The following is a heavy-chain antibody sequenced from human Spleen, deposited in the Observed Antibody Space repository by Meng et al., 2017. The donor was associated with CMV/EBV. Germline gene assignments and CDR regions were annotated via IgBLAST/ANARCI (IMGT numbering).Heavy chain of an antibody. CDR3: ARGVGGGSSSFDY. CDR2: IAYDGFTK. J-gene: IGHJ4*02. CDR1: GFTITTYS. V-gene: IGHV3-30-3*01. Sequence: GESLKISCVASGFTITTYSMQWVRQAPGRGLEWVAVIAYDGFTKYFADSVKGRFTISRDNSKNTVFLQMNSLRPEDTAFYYCARGVGGGSSSFDYWGQGRLVTVSS. D-gene: IGHD1-26*01.